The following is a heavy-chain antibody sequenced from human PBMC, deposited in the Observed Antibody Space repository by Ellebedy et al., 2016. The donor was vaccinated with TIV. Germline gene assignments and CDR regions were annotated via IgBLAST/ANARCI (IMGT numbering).Heavy chain of an antibody. V-gene: IGHV3-30*18. Sequence: GGSLRLSCAASGFTVSSHSMHWVRQAPGKGLEWVAVISHDGSDKIYADSVRGRFTISRDNSKNTLYLQMNSLRAEDTAVYYCAKSRELVGARQGAFDYWGQGTLVTVSS. D-gene: IGHD1-26*01. CDR2: ISHDGSDK. CDR1: GFTVSSHS. CDR3: AKSRELVGARQGAFDY. J-gene: IGHJ4*02.